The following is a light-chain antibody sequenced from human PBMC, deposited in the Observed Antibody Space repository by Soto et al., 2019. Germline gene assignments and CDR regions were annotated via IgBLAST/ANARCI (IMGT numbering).Light chain of an antibody. CDR3: QQYNNWPAIT. CDR1: QSIRSN. J-gene: IGKJ5*01. CDR2: GAS. V-gene: IGKV3D-15*01. Sequence: EILMTQSPTTQSVSPGERAALSCRASQSIRSNLAWYRQKPGQAPRLLIYGASTRATGIPARFSGSGSGTEFTLTISSLQSEDFAVYYCQQYNNWPAITFGQGTRLAIK.